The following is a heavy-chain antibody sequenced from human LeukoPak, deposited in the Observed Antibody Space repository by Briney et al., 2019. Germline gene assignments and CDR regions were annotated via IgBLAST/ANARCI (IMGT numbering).Heavy chain of an antibody. CDR1: GFTFSSYA. J-gene: IGHJ4*02. V-gene: IGHV3-30-3*01. D-gene: IGHD2-15*01. Sequence: GRSLRLSCAASGFTFSSYAMRWVRQAPGKGLEWVAVISYDGSNKYYADSVKGRFTISRDNSKNTLYLQMNSLRAEDTAVYYCARDLLNRYCSGGSCPGTFGYWGQGTLVTVSS. CDR3: ARDLLNRYCSGGSCPGTFGY. CDR2: ISYDGSNK.